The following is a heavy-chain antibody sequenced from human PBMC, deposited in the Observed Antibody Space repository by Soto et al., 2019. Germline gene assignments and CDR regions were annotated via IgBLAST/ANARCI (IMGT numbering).Heavy chain of an antibody. Sequence: AETLSLTCTVSGYSISSGYYWGWIRQPPGKGLEWIGSIYHSGSTYYNPSLKSRVTISVDTPKNKFSLKLSSVTAADTAVYYCARAKAGTAFDIWGQGTMVTVSS. CDR2: IYHSGST. V-gene: IGHV4-38-2*02. CDR1: GYSISSGYY. J-gene: IGHJ3*02. CDR3: ARAKAGTAFDI. D-gene: IGHD6-19*01.